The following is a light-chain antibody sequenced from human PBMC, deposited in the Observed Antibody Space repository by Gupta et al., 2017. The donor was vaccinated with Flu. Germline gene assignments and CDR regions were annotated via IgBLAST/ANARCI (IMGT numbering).Light chain of an antibody. V-gene: IGLV2-14*01. J-gene: IGLJ2*01. CDR1: SSDVGGYNY. CDR2: EVS. CDR3: SSYTSSSTVV. Sequence: QSALTQPASVSASPGHSITLSCTGTSSDVGGYNYVSLYQQNPGKAPKLMIYEVSNRPSGVSNRFSGSKSGNTASLTISGLQAEDEADYYCSSYTSSSTVVFGGGTKLTVL.